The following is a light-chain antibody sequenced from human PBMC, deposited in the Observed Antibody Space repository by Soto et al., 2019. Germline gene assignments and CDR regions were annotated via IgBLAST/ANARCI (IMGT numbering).Light chain of an antibody. CDR2: GAS. CDR3: QQYGSSLRT. Sequence: EIVLTQSPATLSLSPGERATLSCRASETINSTYLAWYQNKPGQAPRFLIYGASSRATGIPDRFSGSGSGTDFTLTISRLEPEDFAVYYCQQYGSSLRTFGQGTKVDI. CDR1: ETINSTY. J-gene: IGKJ1*01. V-gene: IGKV3-20*01.